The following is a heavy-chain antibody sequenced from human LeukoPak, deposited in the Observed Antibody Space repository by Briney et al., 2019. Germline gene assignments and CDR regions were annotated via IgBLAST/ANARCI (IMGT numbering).Heavy chain of an antibody. V-gene: IGHV4-34*01. CDR3: ARGYSGYDHRDY. CDR1: GGSFSGYY. D-gene: IGHD5-12*01. J-gene: IGHJ4*02. Sequence: PSETLSLTCAVYGGSFSGYYWGWIRQPPGKGLEWIGEINHSGSTNYNPSLKSRVTISVDTSKNQFSLKLSSVTAADTAVYYCARGYSGYDHRDYWGQGTLVTVSS. CDR2: INHSGST.